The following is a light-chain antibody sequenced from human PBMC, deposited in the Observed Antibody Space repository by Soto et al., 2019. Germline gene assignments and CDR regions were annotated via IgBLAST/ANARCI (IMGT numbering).Light chain of an antibody. Sequence: DIVMTQSPDSLAVSLGERATINCKSSQSVFYSSNNRNYLAWYQQKPGQPPKLLLYRASIRESGVPDRFSGRGSGTDFTLTISSLQAEDVAVYFCQQYYGTPYTFGQGTKLEMK. CDR2: RAS. CDR3: QQYYGTPYT. V-gene: IGKV4-1*01. J-gene: IGKJ2*01. CDR1: QSVFYSSNNRNY.